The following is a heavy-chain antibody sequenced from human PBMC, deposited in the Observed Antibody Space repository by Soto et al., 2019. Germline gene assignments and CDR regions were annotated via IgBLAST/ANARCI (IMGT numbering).Heavy chain of an antibody. Sequence: QVQLVESGGGVVQPGTSLRLSCVASGFTFRSYGMHWVRQAPGKGLEWVALMSDDGSKIYYVESVRGRFTISRDNSKNTLYLQMNSLRSEDTAVYYCAKDQRLGSRSGSPLDYWGQGTLVTVSS. CDR2: MSDDGSKI. V-gene: IGHV3-30*18. CDR3: AKDQRLGSRSGSPLDY. J-gene: IGHJ4*02. D-gene: IGHD3-10*01. CDR1: GFTFRSYG.